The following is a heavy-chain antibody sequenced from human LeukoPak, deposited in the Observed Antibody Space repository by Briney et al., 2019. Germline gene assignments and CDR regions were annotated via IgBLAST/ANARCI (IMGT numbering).Heavy chain of an antibody. Sequence: PGGSLRLSCAASEFIFSSYGMSWVRQAPGKGLEWVSAISASGGGTYYADPVKGRFTISRDNSRNTLYLQMNSLRAEDTAIYYCAKAPPRFYYDSSGYYSYYYYYMDVWGKGTTVTVSS. J-gene: IGHJ6*03. CDR2: ISASGGGT. D-gene: IGHD3-22*01. CDR3: AKAPPRFYYDSSGYYSYYYYYMDV. CDR1: EFIFSSYG. V-gene: IGHV3-23*01.